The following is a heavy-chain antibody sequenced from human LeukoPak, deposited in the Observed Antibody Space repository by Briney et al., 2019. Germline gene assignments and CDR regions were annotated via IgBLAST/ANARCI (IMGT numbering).Heavy chain of an antibody. Sequence: GSLRLSCAASGFTFSSYEMNWVRQAPGKGLEWVADIKQDGSEKYYVDSVQGRFTISRDNAKNSLFLQMNSLRVEDTAVYYCASGELLNMGLDYWGQGALVTVSS. J-gene: IGHJ4*02. V-gene: IGHV3-7*01. CDR2: IKQDGSEK. D-gene: IGHD3-10*01. CDR3: ASGELLNMGLDY. CDR1: GFTFSSYE.